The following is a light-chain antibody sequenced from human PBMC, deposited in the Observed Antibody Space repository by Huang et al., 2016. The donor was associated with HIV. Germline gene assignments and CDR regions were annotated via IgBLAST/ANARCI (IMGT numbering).Light chain of an antibody. J-gene: IGKJ4*01. V-gene: IGKV3-11*01. CDR2: GAS. Sequence: EIVLTQSPAILSLSPGERATLSCGASQNIGNYLGWYQHKPGRAPRLLIYGASNRATGIPTSFSATGSGTNFTLIINSLEPDDFAVYYCQQRGNWPLTFGGGTKVDI. CDR3: QQRGNWPLT. CDR1: QNIGNY.